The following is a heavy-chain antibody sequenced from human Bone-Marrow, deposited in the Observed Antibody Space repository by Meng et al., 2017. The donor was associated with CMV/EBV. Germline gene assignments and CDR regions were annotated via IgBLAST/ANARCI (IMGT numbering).Heavy chain of an antibody. Sequence: GGSLRLSCAASGFTFSSYEMNWVRQAPGKGLEWVSAISGSGGSTYYADSVKGRFTISRDNSKNTLYLQMNSLRAEDTAVYYCAKDPPNPYCSSTSCYSGYWGQGTLVTVSS. CDR1: GFTFSSYE. J-gene: IGHJ4*02. V-gene: IGHV3-23*01. D-gene: IGHD2-2*02. CDR2: ISGSGGST. CDR3: AKDPPNPYCSSTSCYSGY.